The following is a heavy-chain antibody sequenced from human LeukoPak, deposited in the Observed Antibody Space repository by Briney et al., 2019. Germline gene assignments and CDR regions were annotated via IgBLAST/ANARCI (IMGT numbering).Heavy chain of an antibody. D-gene: IGHD6-19*01. CDR3: LNSSDWGFTQ. Sequence: SETLSLTCAVFGGSITSGNWWGWVRQPPGKGLEWIGQIYHNGSTKYNPSLKSRVSMSVDKSKDQFSLRLTSLTAADTAVYYCLNSSDWGFTQWGQGALVTVSS. CDR2: IYHNGST. CDR1: GGSITSGNW. J-gene: IGHJ4*02. V-gene: IGHV4-4*02.